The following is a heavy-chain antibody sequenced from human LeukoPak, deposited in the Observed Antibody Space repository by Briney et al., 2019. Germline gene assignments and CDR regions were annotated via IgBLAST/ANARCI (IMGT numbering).Heavy chain of an antibody. CDR1: GFTFNSYG. CDR3: AKDRRYSYGFY. D-gene: IGHD5-18*01. CDR2: ISHDGINK. J-gene: IGHJ4*02. V-gene: IGHV3-30*18. Sequence: GGALRLSCAASGFTFNSYGMHWVRQAPAKGLDWVAVISHDGINKDDADSVKGRFTISRDNSKNTLYLQMNSLRAEDTAVYYCAKDRRYSYGFYWGQGTLVTVSS.